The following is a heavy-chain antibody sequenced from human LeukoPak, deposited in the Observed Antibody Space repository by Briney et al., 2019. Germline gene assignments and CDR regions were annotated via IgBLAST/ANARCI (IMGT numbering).Heavy chain of an antibody. V-gene: IGHV3-23*01. J-gene: IGHJ4*02. CDR3: AKGAAGV. Sequence: PGGSLRLSCAASGFTFSSYAMTWVRQAPGKGLEWVSSIHGSGGSTYYADSVKGRFTISRDNSKSTLYLQMNNLGVDDTALYYCAKGAAGVGGQGTLVTVSS. CDR1: GFTFSSYA. CDR2: IHGSGGST.